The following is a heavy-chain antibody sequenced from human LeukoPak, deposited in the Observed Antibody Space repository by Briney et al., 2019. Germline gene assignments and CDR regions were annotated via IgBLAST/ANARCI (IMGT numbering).Heavy chain of an antibody. CDR2: IIPIFGTA. CDR1: GGTFSSYA. V-gene: IGHV1-69*13. Sequence: VASVKVSCKASGGTFSSYAISWVRQAPGQGLEWMGGIIPIFGTANYAQKFQGRVTITADESTSTAYMELSSLRSEDTAVYYCARDASYITMVRGGYYYYGMDVWGKGTTVTVSS. CDR3: ARDASYITMVRGGYYYYGMDV. D-gene: IGHD3-10*01. J-gene: IGHJ6*04.